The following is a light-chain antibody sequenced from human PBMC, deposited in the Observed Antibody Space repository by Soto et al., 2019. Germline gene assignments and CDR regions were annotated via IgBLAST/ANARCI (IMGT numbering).Light chain of an antibody. V-gene: IGKV1-33*01. CDR3: QQYDNLPT. J-gene: IGKJ5*01. Sequence: DIQMPPSPSSLSASVGARVTITCQASQDISNYLNWYQQKPGKAPKLLIYDASNLETGVPSRFSGSGSGTDFTFTISSLQPEDIATYYCQQYDNLPTFGQGTRLEI. CDR1: QDISNY. CDR2: DAS.